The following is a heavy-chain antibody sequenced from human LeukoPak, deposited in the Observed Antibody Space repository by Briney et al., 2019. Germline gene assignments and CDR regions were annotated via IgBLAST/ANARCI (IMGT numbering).Heavy chain of an antibody. J-gene: IGHJ6*03. CDR3: ARNERITIFGVVSDSYMDV. CDR2: IYTSGTT. D-gene: IGHD3-3*01. Sequence: PSETLSLTCTVSGDSISSFYWSWIRQPAGQGLEWIGHIYTSGTTNYNPSFKSRVTMSVDTSKNQFSLKLTSVTAADTAVYYCARNERITIFGVVSDSYMDVWGKGTTVTVSS. V-gene: IGHV4-4*07. CDR1: GDSISSFY.